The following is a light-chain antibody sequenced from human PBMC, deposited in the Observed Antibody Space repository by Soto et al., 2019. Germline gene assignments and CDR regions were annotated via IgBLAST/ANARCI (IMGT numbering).Light chain of an antibody. Sequence: DIQMTQSPSSLSASVGDRVTITCRASQGISNYLAWYQQKPGKVPRLLIYAASTLQSGVPSRFSGCGSGTDFTLTISSLQPEDVASYYCQKYRSAPWTFGQGTKVEIK. CDR2: AAS. V-gene: IGKV1-27*01. CDR3: QKYRSAPWT. J-gene: IGKJ1*01. CDR1: QGISNY.